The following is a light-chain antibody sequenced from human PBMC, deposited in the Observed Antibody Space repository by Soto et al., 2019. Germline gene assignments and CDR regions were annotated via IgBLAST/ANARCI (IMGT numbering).Light chain of an antibody. J-gene: IGKJ1*01. CDR2: DAS. CDR3: LHYYTYPLT. CDR1: QRIGSW. V-gene: IGKV1-5*01. Sequence: DIHMTQSPSTLSASVRDRVSITCRASQRIGSWLAWYQQKPGKVPKLLIYDASTLISGVPSRFSGTGSGTEFTLSIASLQPDDFATYYCLHYYTYPLTFGQGTKVDIK.